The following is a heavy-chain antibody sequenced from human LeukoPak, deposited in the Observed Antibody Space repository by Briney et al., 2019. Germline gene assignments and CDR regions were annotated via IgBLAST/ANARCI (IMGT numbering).Heavy chain of an antibody. CDR1: GLTFSDTN. Sequence: GESLRLSCVASGLTFSDTNLAWIRKAPGQGLEWISYIRGVPTDLSYADSLKGRLTISRDNAKNSLYLQMNSLRAEDTAIYYCARRARDFGDSHAFDVWGQGTMVTVSS. D-gene: IGHD4-17*01. CDR2: IRGVPTDL. J-gene: IGHJ3*01. V-gene: IGHV3-11*01. CDR3: ARRARDFGDSHAFDV.